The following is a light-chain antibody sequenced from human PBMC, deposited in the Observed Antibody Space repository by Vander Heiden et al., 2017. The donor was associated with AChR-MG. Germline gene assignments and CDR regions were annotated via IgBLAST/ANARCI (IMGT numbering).Light chain of an antibody. V-gene: IGKV4-1*01. J-gene: IGKJ1*01. CDR2: WAS. Sequence: DIVMTQSPDSLAVSLGERATINCESSQSVLYSSNNKNYLAWYQQKPGQPPKLLIYWASTRESGVPDRFSGSGSGTDFTLTISSPQAEDVAVYYCQQYYSTPPTFGQGTKVEIK. CDR1: QSVLYSSNNKNY. CDR3: QQYYSTPPT.